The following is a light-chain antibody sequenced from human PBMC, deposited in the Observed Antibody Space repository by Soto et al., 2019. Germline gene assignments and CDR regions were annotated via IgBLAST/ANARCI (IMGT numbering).Light chain of an antibody. V-gene: IGKV1-13*02. Sequence: AIQLTQSPSSLSASVGDRVTITCRASLGVARYLAWYQQKPGTAPKLLIYDASTLESGVPPRFSGTGSGTEFTFSITSLQPEDFGTYYCQQCYMGWTFGQGTKVDIK. CDR1: LGVARY. J-gene: IGKJ1*01. CDR3: QQCYMGWT. CDR2: DAS.